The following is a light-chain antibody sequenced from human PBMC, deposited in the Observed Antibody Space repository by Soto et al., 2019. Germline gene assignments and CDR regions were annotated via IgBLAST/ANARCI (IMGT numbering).Light chain of an antibody. V-gene: IGKV1-6*01. CDR2: AAS. CDR3: LQDYNYPWT. CDR1: QSISSY. J-gene: IGKJ1*01. Sequence: AIQMTQSPSSLSASLLDRVTITCRSSQSISSYLNWYQQKPGKAPKLLIYAASSLQSGIPSRFSGSGSGTDFTLTITSLQPEDFATYYCLQDYNYPWTFGQGTKVDIK.